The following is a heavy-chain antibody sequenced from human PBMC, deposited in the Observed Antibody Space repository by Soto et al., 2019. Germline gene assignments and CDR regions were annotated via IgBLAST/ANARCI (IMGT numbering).Heavy chain of an antibody. CDR2: IKSKTDGGTT. CDR1: GFTFSNAW. V-gene: IGHV3-15*07. J-gene: IGHJ6*02. D-gene: IGHD4-4*01. CDR3: TKRPPDYSNPYYYHYYGRVV. Sequence: EVQLVESGGGLVKPGGSLRLSCAASGFTFSNAWMNWVRQAPGKGLEWVGRIKSKTDGGTTDYAAPVKGRFTISRDDSKNAQNLQRNSQKTNDSAVYYCTKRPPDYSNPYYYHYYGRVVWCRG.